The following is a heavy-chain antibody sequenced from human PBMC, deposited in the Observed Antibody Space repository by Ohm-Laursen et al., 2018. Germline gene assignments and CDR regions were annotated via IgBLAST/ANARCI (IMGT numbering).Heavy chain of an antibody. D-gene: IGHD6-13*01. V-gene: IGHV3-23*01. CDR2: ISRSGGNT. CDR1: GFTFSTYA. Sequence: LRLSCTASGFTFSTYAMSWVRQPPGKGLEWVPTISRSGGNTYNADSVKGRFTISRDDSKSTLYLQMNSLRAEDTAVYYCANRHSSGWFYFDSWGQGTLVTVSS. CDR3: ANRHSSGWFYFDS. J-gene: IGHJ4*02.